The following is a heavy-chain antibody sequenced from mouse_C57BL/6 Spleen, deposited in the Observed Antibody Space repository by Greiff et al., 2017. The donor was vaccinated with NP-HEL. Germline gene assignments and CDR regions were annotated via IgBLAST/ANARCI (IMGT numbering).Heavy chain of an antibody. Sequence: VQLQQSGAELAKPGASVKLSCKASGYTFTSYWMHWVKQRPGQGLEWIGYINPSSGYTKYNQKFKDKATLTADKSSSTAYMQLSSLTYEDSAVYYCARGIYYYGSTPYYYAMDYWGQGTSVTVSS. CDR2: INPSSGYT. D-gene: IGHD1-1*01. CDR1: GYTFTSYW. J-gene: IGHJ4*01. CDR3: ARGIYYYGSTPYYYAMDY. V-gene: IGHV1-7*01.